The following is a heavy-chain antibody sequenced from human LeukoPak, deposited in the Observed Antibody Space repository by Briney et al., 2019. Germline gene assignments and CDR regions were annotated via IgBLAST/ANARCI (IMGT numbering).Heavy chain of an antibody. CDR2: ISAYNGNT. CDR3: ARGIRFLEWLPNDYYYYMDV. D-gene: IGHD3-3*01. CDR1: GYTFASYG. V-gene: IGHV1-18*01. J-gene: IGHJ6*03. Sequence: GASVKVSCKASGYTFASYGISWVRQAPGQGLEWMGWISAYNGNTNYAQKLQGRVTMTTDTSTSTAYMELRSLRSDDTAVYYCARGIRFLEWLPNDYYYYMDVWGKGTTVTVSS.